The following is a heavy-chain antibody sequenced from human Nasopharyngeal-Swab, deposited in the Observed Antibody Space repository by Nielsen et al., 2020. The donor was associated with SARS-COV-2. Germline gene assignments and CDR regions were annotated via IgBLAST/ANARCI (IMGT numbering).Heavy chain of an antibody. D-gene: IGHD5-18*01. CDR2: IWYDGSNK. Sequence: GESLKISCAASGFTFSSYGMHWVRQAPGKGLEWVAVIWYDGSNKYYADSVKGRFTISRDNSKNTLYLQMNSLRAEDTAVYYCARDGGGIQLWLDEIYCFDYWGQGTLVTVSS. V-gene: IGHV3-33*01. J-gene: IGHJ4*02. CDR3: ARDGGGIQLWLDEIYCFDY. CDR1: GFTFSSYG.